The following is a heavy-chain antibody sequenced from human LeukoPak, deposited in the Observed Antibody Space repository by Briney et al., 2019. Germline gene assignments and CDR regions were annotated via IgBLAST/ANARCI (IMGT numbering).Heavy chain of an antibody. CDR3: ARPGSVRPEKLAFDI. Sequence: GESLEISCKGSGYSFTSYWIGWVRQMPGKGLEWMGIIYPGDSDTRYSPSFQGQVTISADKSISTAYLQWSSLKASDTAMYYCARPGSVRPEKLAFDIWGQGTMVTVSS. CDR2: IYPGDSDT. V-gene: IGHV5-51*01. J-gene: IGHJ3*02. D-gene: IGHD3-10*01. CDR1: GYSFTSYW.